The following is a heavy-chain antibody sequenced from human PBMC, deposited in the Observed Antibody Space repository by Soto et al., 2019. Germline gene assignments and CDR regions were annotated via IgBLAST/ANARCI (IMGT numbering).Heavy chain of an antibody. D-gene: IGHD3-3*01. V-gene: IGHV3-30*18. CDR2: ISYDGSNK. CDR1: GFTFSSYG. Sequence: QVQLVESGGGVVQPGRSLRLSCAASGFTFSSYGMHWVRQVPGKGLEWVAVISYDGSNKYYADSVKGRFTLSRDNSKNPLHLHMNSLRAEDTAVYYCAKDAPPTIFGVVINWYLDLWGRGTLVTVPS. CDR3: AKDAPPTIFGVVINWYLDL. J-gene: IGHJ2*01.